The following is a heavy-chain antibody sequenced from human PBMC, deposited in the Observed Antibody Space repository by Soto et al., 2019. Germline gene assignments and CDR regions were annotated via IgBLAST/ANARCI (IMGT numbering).Heavy chain of an antibody. CDR3: ARVRGVPIVAIDY. V-gene: IGHV4-31*03. Sequence: ASETLSLTCTVSGGSISSGGYYWSWIRQHPGKGLEWIGYIYYSGSTYYNPSLKSRVTISVDTSKNQFSLKLSSVTAADTAVYYCARVRGVPIVAIDYWGQGTLVTVSS. J-gene: IGHJ4*02. D-gene: IGHD3-10*01. CDR1: GGSISSGGYY. CDR2: IYYSGST.